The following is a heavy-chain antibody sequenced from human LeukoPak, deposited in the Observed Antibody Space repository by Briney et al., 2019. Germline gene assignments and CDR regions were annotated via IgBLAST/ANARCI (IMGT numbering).Heavy chain of an antibody. J-gene: IGHJ5*02. D-gene: IGHD6-13*01. Sequence: SETLSLTCTVSGGSISSSSYYWGWIRQPPGKGLEWIGSIYYSVITYYNPSLKTRVTISVDTSKNQFSLKLSSVTAADTAVYYCARAVASSSSWYKWVNWFDPWGQGTLVTVSS. CDR2: IYYSVIT. V-gene: IGHV4-39*07. CDR3: ARAVASSSSWYKWVNWFDP. CDR1: GGSISSSSYY.